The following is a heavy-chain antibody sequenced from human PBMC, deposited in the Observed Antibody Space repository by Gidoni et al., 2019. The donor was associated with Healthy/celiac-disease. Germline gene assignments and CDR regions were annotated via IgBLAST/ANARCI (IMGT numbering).Heavy chain of an antibody. V-gene: IGHV3-7*04. CDR2: IKQDGSEK. CDR3: ARVPSGYDYDY. J-gene: IGHJ4*02. CDR1: GFTFSSYW. D-gene: IGHD5-12*01. Sequence: EVQLVASGGGLVQPGGSLRLSWSASGFTFSSYWMSRVRQAQGKGLEWVANIKQDGSEKYYVDSVKGRFTISRDNAKNSLYLQMTSLRAEDTAVYYCARVPSGYDYDYWGQGTLVTVSS.